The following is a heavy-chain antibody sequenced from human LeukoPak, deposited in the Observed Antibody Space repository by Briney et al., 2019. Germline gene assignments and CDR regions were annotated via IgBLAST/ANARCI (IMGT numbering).Heavy chain of an antibody. V-gene: IGHV3-7*01. CDR1: GFTFSNYW. D-gene: IGHD3-10*01. J-gene: IGHJ6*02. CDR3: VRDKSDGSGSPYGMDV. Sequence: GGSLRLSCAASGFTFSNYWMTWVRQAPGKGLEWVAHIKEDGGEKHYVDPVKGRFTISRDNAKNSLYLQMNSLRAEDTAMYYCVRDKSDGSGSPYGMDVWGQGTTVTVSS. CDR2: IKEDGGEK.